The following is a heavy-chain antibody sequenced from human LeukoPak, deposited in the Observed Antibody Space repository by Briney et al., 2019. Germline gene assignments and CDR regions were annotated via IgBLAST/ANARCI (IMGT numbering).Heavy chain of an antibody. Sequence: GGSLRLSCAASGFTFSSYSMNWVRQAPGKGLEWVSSISISSYMYYADSVKGRFTISRDNAKNSLYLQMNSLRAEDTAVYYCARVGGQQLVLSSYYFDYWGQGTLVTVSS. J-gene: IGHJ4*02. CDR3: ARVGGQQLVLSSYYFDY. CDR1: GFTFSSYS. V-gene: IGHV3-21*01. CDR2: ISISSYM. D-gene: IGHD6-13*01.